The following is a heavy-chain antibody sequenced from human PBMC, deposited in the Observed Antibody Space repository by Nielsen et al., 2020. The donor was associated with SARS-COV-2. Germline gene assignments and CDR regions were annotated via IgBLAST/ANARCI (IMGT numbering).Heavy chain of an antibody. V-gene: IGHV3-48*02. CDR3: TKFRVMDV. J-gene: IGHJ6*02. D-gene: IGHD3-10*01. CDR2: ITSTGDTI. Sequence: GESLKISCAASGFTFRPYSMNWVRQAPGKGLEWVSHITSTGDTIYYADSVKGRFTISRDNGKNSLYLQMNSLRDEDTAVYYCTKFRVMDVWGQGTTVTVSS. CDR1: GFTFRPYS.